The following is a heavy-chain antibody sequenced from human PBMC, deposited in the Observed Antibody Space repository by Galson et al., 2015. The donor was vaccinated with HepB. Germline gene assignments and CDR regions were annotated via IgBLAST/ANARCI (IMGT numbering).Heavy chain of an antibody. J-gene: IGHJ4*02. CDR2: ISSSSSYT. CDR3: ARGGHPAKSASGSYYLFDY. D-gene: IGHD3-10*01. Sequence: SLRLSCAASGFTFSDYYMNWIRQAPGKGLEWVSYISSSSSYTNYADSVKGRFTISRDNAKNSLYLQMNSLRAEDTAVYYCARGGHPAKSASGSYYLFDYWGQGTLVTVSS. V-gene: IGHV3-11*06. CDR1: GFTFSDYY.